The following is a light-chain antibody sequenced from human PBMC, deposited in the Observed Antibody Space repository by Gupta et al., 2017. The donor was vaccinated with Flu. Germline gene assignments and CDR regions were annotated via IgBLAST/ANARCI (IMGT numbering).Light chain of an antibody. Sequence: ALSPSPASLTLSPGERATLSRRASQSVSSSYLAWYQQKPGQAPRLLIYGASSRATGIPDRFSGSGSGTDFTLTISRLEPEDFAVYYCQQYGSSPRTFGQGTKVEIK. V-gene: IGKV3-20*01. J-gene: IGKJ1*01. CDR3: QQYGSSPRT. CDR1: QSVSSSY. CDR2: GAS.